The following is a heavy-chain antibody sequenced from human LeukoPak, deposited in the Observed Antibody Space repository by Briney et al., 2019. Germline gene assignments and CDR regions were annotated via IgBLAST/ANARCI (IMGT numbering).Heavy chain of an antibody. Sequence: PGGSVRLSCAASGFTVSSNYMMWVRQAPGEGVEWVSVIYSGGSTYYADSVKGRFTISRDNSKNTLYLQMNSLRAEETAVYYCAREGNYYGSGSYIGYWGQGTLVTVSS. CDR1: GFTVSSNY. CDR3: AREGNYYGSGSYIGY. J-gene: IGHJ4*02. V-gene: IGHV3-66*01. CDR2: IYSGGST. D-gene: IGHD3-10*01.